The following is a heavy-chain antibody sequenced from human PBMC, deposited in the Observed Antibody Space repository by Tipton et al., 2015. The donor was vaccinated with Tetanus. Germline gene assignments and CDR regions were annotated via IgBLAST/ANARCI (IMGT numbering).Heavy chain of an antibody. CDR3: ARGTGDY. CDR1: YDSFYGYY. J-gene: IGHJ4*02. Sequence: TLSLTCAVYYDSFYGYYWSWIRQPPGKGLEWIGYIYYSGSTNYNPSLKSRVTISVDTSKNQFSLKLSSVTAADTAVYYCARGTGDYWGQGTLVAVSS. CDR2: IYYSGST. V-gene: IGHV4-59*01. D-gene: IGHD1-14*01.